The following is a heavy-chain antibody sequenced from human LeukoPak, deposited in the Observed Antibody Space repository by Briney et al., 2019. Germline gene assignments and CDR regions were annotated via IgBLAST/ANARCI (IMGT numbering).Heavy chain of an antibody. CDR2: IISTTGSA. D-gene: IGHD3-16*01. J-gene: IGHJ4*02. Sequence: PSETLSLTCTVSGVSINPDYRSWVRQPAGKGGEWIGRIISTTGSATYNPSLISLVTMSVDTSKNQFSLELTSVTAADTAVYYCMKDGPSWGLLWGLGTLVTVSS. CDR1: GVSINPDY. V-gene: IGHV4-4*07. CDR3: MKDGPSWGLL.